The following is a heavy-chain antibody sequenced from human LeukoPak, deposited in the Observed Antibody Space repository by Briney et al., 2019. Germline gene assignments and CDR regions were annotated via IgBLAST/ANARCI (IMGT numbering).Heavy chain of an antibody. CDR1: GYTFTSYA. CDR3: ARDGGWELLLYYFDY. J-gene: IGHJ4*02. D-gene: IGHD1-26*01. V-gene: IGHV1-3*01. CDR2: INAGNGNT. Sequence: ASVKVSCKASGYTFTSYAMHWVRQAPGQRLEWMGWINAGNGNTKYSQKFQGRVTITRDTSASTAYMELSSLRSEDTAVYYCARDGGWELLLYYFDYWGQGTLVTVSP.